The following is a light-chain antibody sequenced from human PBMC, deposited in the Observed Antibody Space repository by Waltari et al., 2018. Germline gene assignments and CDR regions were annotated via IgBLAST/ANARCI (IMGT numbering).Light chain of an antibody. CDR3: SSYTTSSAPGV. V-gene: IGLV2-14*01. CDR1: GHDVGAYDF. J-gene: IGLJ1*01. Sequence: QSALTQPASVSGSPGQSITIPCPGTGHDVGAYDFVSWYQQHPGKAPHLIIYEVSNRPSGISNRFSASKSGNTASLTISGLQAEDEADYYCSSYTTSSAPGVFGTGTRVTVL. CDR2: EVS.